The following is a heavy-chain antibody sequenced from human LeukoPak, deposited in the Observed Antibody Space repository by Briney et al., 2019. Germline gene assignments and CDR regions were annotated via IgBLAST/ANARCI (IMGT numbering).Heavy chain of an antibody. D-gene: IGHD3-22*01. Sequence: SETLSLTCAVYGGSFSGYYWSWIRQPPGKGLEWIGEINHSGSTNYNPSLKSRVSISVDTSKNQFSLKLSSVTAADTALYYCARGSSGYLINWGQGTLVTVSS. J-gene: IGHJ4*02. CDR1: GGSFSGYY. CDR3: ARGSSGYLIN. CDR2: INHSGST. V-gene: IGHV4-34*01.